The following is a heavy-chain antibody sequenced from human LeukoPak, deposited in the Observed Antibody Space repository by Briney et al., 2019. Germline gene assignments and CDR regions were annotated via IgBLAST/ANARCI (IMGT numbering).Heavy chain of an antibody. CDR2: IYYSGST. CDR1: GGSISSGGYY. J-gene: IGHJ6*02. V-gene: IGHV4-31*03. Sequence: SQTLSLTCTVSGGSISSGGYYWSWIRQHPGKGLEWIGYIYYSGSTYYNPSLKSRVTISVDTPKNQFSLKPSSVTAADTAVYYCTRDRTDATNYYYYGMDVWGQGTTVTASS. CDR3: TRDRTDATNYYYYGMDV.